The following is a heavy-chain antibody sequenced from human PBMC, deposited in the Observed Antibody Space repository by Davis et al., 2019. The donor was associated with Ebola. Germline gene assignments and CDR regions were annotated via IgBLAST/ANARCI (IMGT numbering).Heavy chain of an antibody. J-gene: IGHJ5*01. CDR1: GFTFSNYW. CDR3: ARRMWSLTAFDF. D-gene: IGHD2-15*01. Sequence: GESLKISCVASGFTFSNYWMSWVRQAPGKGLQWVASIREDGSERHSVDPLKGRFTISRDNAKNSLVLHMNSLRVEDTAVYFCARRMWSLTAFDFWGQGTLVTVSS. CDR2: IREDGSER. V-gene: IGHV3-7*01.